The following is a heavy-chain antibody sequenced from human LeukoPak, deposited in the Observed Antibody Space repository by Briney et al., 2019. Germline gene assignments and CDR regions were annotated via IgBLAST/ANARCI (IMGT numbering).Heavy chain of an antibody. V-gene: IGHV3-71*01. J-gene: IGHJ3*02. CDR3: VRYVVAYRVLDI. CDR2: IRSKGYGGTT. CDR1: GFTVSDYY. D-gene: IGHD2-21*01. Sequence: GGSLRLSCAASGFTVSDYYMTWVRQAPGKGLEWVGVIRSKGYGGTTEYAASVKGRFTISRDDSESIAWLQMNSLKTEDTAVYYCVRYVVAYRVLDIWGQGTTVTVSS.